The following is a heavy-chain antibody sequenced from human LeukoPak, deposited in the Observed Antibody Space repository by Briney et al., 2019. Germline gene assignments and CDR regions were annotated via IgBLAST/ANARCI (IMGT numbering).Heavy chain of an antibody. J-gene: IGHJ4*02. CDR1: GYSFTNYW. CDR3: AKTPYSSSWYVFDC. CDR2: IYPGDSDT. Sequence: GESLKISCKGSGYSFTNYWIGWVRQMPGKGLEWMGIIYPGDSDTRYSPSFQGQVTISADKSISTAYLQWSSLKASDSAIYYCAKTPYSSSWYVFDCWGQGTLVTVSS. V-gene: IGHV5-51*01. D-gene: IGHD6-13*01.